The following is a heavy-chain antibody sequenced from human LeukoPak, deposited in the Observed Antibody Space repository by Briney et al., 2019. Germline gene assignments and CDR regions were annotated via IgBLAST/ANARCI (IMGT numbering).Heavy chain of an antibody. D-gene: IGHD6-13*01. CDR2: IFDSGST. J-gene: IGHJ5*02. V-gene: IGHV4-59*01. CDR3: ARQGSSSWYYGASKRYNWFDP. Sequence: SETLSLTCTVSSGSISGFYWSWIRQFPGKGLEWIGYIFDSGSTKYNPSLENRVTISVDTSKNQFSLNLRSVTAADTAVYYCARQGSSSWYYGASKRYNWFDPWGQGTLVTVSS. CDR1: SGSISGFY.